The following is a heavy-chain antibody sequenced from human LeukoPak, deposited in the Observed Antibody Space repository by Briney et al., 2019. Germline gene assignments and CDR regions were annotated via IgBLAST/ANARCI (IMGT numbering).Heavy chain of an antibody. CDR2: ISGSGGST. J-gene: IGHJ4*02. CDR3: AKRGVVIRVILVGFHKEGYCFDS. D-gene: IGHD3-22*01. V-gene: IGHV3-23*01. Sequence: PGGSLRLSCAVSGITLSNYGMSWVRQAPGKGLEWVAGISGSGGSTNYADSVKGRFTISRDNPKNTLYLQMHSLTVEDTAVYFCAKRGVVIRVILVGFHKEGYCFDSWGQGALVTVSS. CDR1: GITLSNYG.